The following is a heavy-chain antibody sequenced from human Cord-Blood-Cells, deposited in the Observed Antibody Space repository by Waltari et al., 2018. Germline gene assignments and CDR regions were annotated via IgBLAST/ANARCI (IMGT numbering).Heavy chain of an antibody. V-gene: IGHV1-2*02. CDR1: GYTFTGYY. D-gene: IGHD3-16*01. CDR3: ARDGPPLGEFDY. J-gene: IGHJ4*02. Sequence: QVQLVQSGAEVKKPGASVKVSCKASGYTFTGYYMHWVRQAPGQGLEWMGWINPNSGGTNYAQKVQGRVTMTRDTSISTAYMELSRLRSDDTAVYYCARDGPPLGEFDYWGQGTLVTVSS. CDR2: INPNSGGT.